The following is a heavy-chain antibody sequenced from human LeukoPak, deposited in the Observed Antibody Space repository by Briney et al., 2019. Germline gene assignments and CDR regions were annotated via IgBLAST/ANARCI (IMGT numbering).Heavy chain of an antibody. D-gene: IGHD2-2*01. J-gene: IGHJ4*02. CDR1: GYTFTDYY. Sequence: ASVKVSCKASGYTFTDYYMHWVRQAPGQGFEWMGWINPNSGDTNYAQKFQGRVTMTRDTSISTAHMELSRLRSDDTAVYYCARANFLYCSSTTCLFDYWGQGTLVSVSS. CDR3: ARANFLYCSSTTCLFDY. V-gene: IGHV1-2*02. CDR2: INPNSGDT.